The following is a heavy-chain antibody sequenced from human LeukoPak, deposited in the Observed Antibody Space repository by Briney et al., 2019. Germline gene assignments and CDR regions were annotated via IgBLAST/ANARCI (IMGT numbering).Heavy chain of an antibody. D-gene: IGHD3-22*01. Sequence: SETLSLTCTVSGGSISDYYWSWIRQPPGKGLEWIGYISTSGSTNYCPSLKSRVTISLDTSKNQFSLKLRSVTAADTAVYYCARHRGNGRTGYYFVDAFDLWGQGTMVTVSS. CDR3: ARHRGNGRTGYYFVDAFDL. CDR2: ISTSGST. CDR1: GGSISDYY. V-gene: IGHV4-4*09. J-gene: IGHJ3*01.